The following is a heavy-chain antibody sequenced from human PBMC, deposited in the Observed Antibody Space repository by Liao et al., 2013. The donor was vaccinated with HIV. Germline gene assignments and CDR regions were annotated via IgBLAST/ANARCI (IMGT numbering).Heavy chain of an antibody. CDR2: IYYSGSA. D-gene: IGHD3-10*01. CDR1: SASIRSGDYY. V-gene: IGHV4-30-4*08. J-gene: IGHJ3*01. CDR3: ARYLSEAEGSAFDV. Sequence: QVQLQESGPGLVKPSQTLSLTRTVSSASIRSGDYYWAWVRQPPGKGLDWIGYIYYSGSASYYPSLFNPSLKSRVSISVDTSKNQFSLKLTSVTAADTAVYYCARYLSEAEGSAFDVWGQGTLVTVSS.